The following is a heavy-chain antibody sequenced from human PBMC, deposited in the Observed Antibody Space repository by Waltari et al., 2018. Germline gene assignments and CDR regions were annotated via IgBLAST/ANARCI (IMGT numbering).Heavy chain of an antibody. Sequence: QLQLQESGPGLVKPSETLSLTCPVSGGSLRSSSYFWAWIRQPPGTGLEGIGSIYYRGSTNCNWSLKSRGTISVDRSTNQVSLKLTSGTAADTAVYFCAREVTRNGYIGLIYYYMDVWGKGTTVTVSS. D-gene: IGHD5-12*01. V-gene: IGHV4-39*01. CDR3: AREVTRNGYIGLIYYYMDV. CDR1: GGSLRSSSYF. CDR2: IYYRGST. J-gene: IGHJ6*03.